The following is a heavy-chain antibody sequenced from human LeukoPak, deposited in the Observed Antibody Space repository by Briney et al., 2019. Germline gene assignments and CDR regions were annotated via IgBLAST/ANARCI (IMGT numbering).Heavy chain of an antibody. CDR3: ARLRAYDYGDYYYYGMDV. D-gene: IGHD4-17*01. V-gene: IGHV4-59*01. J-gene: IGHJ6*02. CDR2: IYYSGST. CDR1: GGSISSYY. Sequence: SETLSLICTVSGGSISSYYWSWIRQPPGKGLEWIGYIYYSGSTNYNPSLKSRVTISVDTSKNQFSLKLSSVTAADTAVYYCARLRAYDYGDYYYYGMDVWGQGTTVTVSS.